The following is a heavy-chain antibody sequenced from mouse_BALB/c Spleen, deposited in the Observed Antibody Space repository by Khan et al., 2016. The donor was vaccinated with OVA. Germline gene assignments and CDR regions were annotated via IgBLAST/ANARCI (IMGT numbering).Heavy chain of an antibody. CDR3: ARYASSPYYAMDY. J-gene: IGHJ4*01. D-gene: IGHD1-1*01. CDR1: GYTFTHYV. V-gene: IGHV1S136*01. CDR2: INPYNDGT. Sequence: VQLQQSGPELVKPGASVKMSCKASGYTFTHYVMHWVKQKPGQGLEWIGYINPYNDGTNYNEKFKGKATLTSDKSSSTAYMELSSLTSEDSAAYYCARYASSPYYAMDYWGQGTSVTVSS.